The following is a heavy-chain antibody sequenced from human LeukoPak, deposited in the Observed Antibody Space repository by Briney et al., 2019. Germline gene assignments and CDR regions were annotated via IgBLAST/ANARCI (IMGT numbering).Heavy chain of an antibody. D-gene: IGHD3-16*01. CDR1: GLTLSSYA. Sequence: GGSLRLSCAASGLTLSSYAMSWVRQAPGKGLEWVSAISGSGGSTYYADSVKGRFTISRDNSKNTLYLQMNSLRAEDTAVYYCASPLGEVTRFGYYYYGMDVWGQGTTVTVSS. CDR3: ASPLGEVTRFGYYYYGMDV. V-gene: IGHV3-23*01. CDR2: ISGSGGST. J-gene: IGHJ6*02.